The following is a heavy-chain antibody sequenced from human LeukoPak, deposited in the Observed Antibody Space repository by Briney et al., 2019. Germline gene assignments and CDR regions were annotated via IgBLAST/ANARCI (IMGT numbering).Heavy chain of an antibody. J-gene: IGHJ4*02. CDR2: IIPILGIA. V-gene: IGHV1-69*02. D-gene: IGHD6-13*01. Sequence: SVKVSCKASGGTFSSYTISWVRQAPGQGLEWMGRIIPILGIANYAQKFQGRVTITADKSTSTAYMELSSLRSEDTAVYYFARTRGIAAAGYFDYWGQGALVTVSS. CDR1: GGTFSSYT. CDR3: ARTRGIAAAGYFDY.